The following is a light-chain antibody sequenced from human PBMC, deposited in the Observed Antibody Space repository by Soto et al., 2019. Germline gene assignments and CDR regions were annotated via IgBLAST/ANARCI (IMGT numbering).Light chain of an antibody. CDR2: GAS. J-gene: IGKJ1*01. CDR3: QQSNDSPPT. Sequence: GLTQSAGAPSLSTAERATLSCRASQSVSSSYLAWYHQKPGQAPRLLIFGASDRATGIPDRFSGSGSGTDFTLTIDSLEPEDFAMYYCQQSNDSPPTFGQGTKVDIK. V-gene: IGKV3-20*01. CDR1: QSVSSSY.